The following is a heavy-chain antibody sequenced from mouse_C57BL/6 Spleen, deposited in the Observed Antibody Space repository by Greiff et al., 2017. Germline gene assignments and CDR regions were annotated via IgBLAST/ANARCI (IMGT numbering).Heavy chain of an antibody. D-gene: IGHD3-2*02. CDR1: GFTFSSYA. Sequence: EVMLVESGGGLVKPGGSLKLSCAASGFTFSSYAMSWVRQTPEKRLEWVATISDGGSYTYYPDNVKGRFTISRDNAKNNLYLQMSHLKSEDTAMYYCARDQDLGWFAYWGQGTLVTVSA. CDR2: ISDGGSYT. J-gene: IGHJ3*01. V-gene: IGHV5-4*01. CDR3: ARDQDLGWFAY.